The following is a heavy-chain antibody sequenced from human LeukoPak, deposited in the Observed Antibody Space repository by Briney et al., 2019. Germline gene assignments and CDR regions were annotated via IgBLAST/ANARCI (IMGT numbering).Heavy chain of an antibody. J-gene: IGHJ3*02. D-gene: IGHD1-26*01. CDR3: ARESPHSGSYYGAFDI. Sequence: GGSLRLSCAASGFTFSSYSMNWVRQAPGKGLEWVSSISSSSSYIYYADSVKGRFTISRDNAKNSLYLQMNSLRAEDTAVYYCARESPHSGSYYGAFDIWGQGTMVTVSS. CDR2: ISSSSSYI. V-gene: IGHV3-21*01. CDR1: GFTFSSYS.